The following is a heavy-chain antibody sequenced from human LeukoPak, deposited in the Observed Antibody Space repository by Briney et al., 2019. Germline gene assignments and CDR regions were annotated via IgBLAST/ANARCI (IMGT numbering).Heavy chain of an antibody. J-gene: IGHJ4*02. Sequence: SGGSLRLSCAASGFTFDDYGMSWVRQAPGKGLEWVANIKQDGSEKYYVDSVKGRFTISRDNSKNTLFLHMNSLRAEDTAVYSCAKGYYGSGSYGWLDYWGQGTLVTVSS. CDR2: IKQDGSEK. V-gene: IGHV3-7*03. D-gene: IGHD3-10*01. CDR3: AKGYYGSGSYGWLDY. CDR1: GFTFDDYG.